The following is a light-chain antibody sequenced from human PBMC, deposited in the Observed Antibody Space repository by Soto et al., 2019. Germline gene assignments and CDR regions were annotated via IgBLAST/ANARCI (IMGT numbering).Light chain of an antibody. J-gene: IGKJ4*01. CDR1: QSVSSY. CDR3: QQRSDWPLT. V-gene: IGKV3-11*01. Sequence: IVLTQSPATLSLSPGERATLSCRASQSVSSYLAWYQQKPGQAPRLLIYDASNRATGIPARFSGSGSGTDFTLTISSLEPEDFAVYYCQQRSDWPLTFGGVAKVDNK. CDR2: DAS.